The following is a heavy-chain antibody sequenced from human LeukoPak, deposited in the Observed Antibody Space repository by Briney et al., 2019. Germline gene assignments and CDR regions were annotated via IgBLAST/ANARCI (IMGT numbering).Heavy chain of an antibody. CDR3: ARPHSSGWLYYFDY. V-gene: IGHV3-21*01. Sequence: GGSLTLSCAASGFTFSSHSMHGVRQAPGRGLEWVSSISISSSYIYYADSVKGRFTISRDNAKDSLYLQMNSLRAEDTAVYYCARPHSSGWLYYFDYWGQGTLVTVSS. J-gene: IGHJ4*02. CDR1: GFTFSSHS. CDR2: ISISSSYI. D-gene: IGHD6-19*01.